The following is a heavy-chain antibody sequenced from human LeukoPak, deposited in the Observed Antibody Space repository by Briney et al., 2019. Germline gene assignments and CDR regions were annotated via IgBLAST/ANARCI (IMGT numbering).Heavy chain of an antibody. CDR3: LVQYFFDY. Sequence: PGGSLRLSCAASGITLSDAYVSWVRQTPGKGLEWVGRIKSKSDGGTTDYAAPVNGRFSISRDDSKTTLYLQLNSLKTEVTAIYYCLVQYFFDYWGQGTLVTVSS. CDR2: IKSKSDGGTT. J-gene: IGHJ4*02. CDR1: GITLSDAY. V-gene: IGHV3-15*01. D-gene: IGHD6-13*01.